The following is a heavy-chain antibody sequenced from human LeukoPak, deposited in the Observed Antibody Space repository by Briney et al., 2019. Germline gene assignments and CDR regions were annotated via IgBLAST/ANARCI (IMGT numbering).Heavy chain of an antibody. V-gene: IGHV3-74*01. Sequence: GGSLRLSCAVSGFTFSSYAMSWVRQAPGKGLVWVSRIISNENSATYADSVKGRFTISRDNAKNTLYLQMNSLRAEDTAVYYCVRGGIASAFDIWGQGTMVTVSS. J-gene: IGHJ3*02. CDR3: VRGGIASAFDI. CDR2: IISNENSA. CDR1: GFTFSSYA. D-gene: IGHD6-13*01.